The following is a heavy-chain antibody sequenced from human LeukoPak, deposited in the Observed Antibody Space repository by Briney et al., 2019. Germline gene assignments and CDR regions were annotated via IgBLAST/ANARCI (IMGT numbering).Heavy chain of an antibody. CDR3: AKEGASSGIPYYYYGMDV. Sequence: GGSLRLSCAASGFTFSSYAMHWVRQAPGKGLEWVAVISYDGSNKYYADSVKGRFTISRDNSKNTLYLQMNSLRAEDTAVYYCAKEGASSGIPYYYYGMDVWGQGTTVTVSS. CDR1: GFTFSSYA. CDR2: ISYDGSNK. J-gene: IGHJ6*02. D-gene: IGHD3-22*01. V-gene: IGHV3-30*04.